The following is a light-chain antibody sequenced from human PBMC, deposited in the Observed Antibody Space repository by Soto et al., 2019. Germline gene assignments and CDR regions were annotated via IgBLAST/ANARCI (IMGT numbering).Light chain of an antibody. J-gene: IGKJ5*01. V-gene: IGKV3D-20*01. Sequence: EIVLTQSPATLSFSPGERATLSCGASADVSSSYVAWYQQKSGLAPRLLIHDASSRATGIPDRFSGSGSGTDFTLTISRLEPEDFAVFYCQQYGSSITFGQGTRLEIK. CDR3: QQYGSSIT. CDR2: DAS. CDR1: ADVSSSY.